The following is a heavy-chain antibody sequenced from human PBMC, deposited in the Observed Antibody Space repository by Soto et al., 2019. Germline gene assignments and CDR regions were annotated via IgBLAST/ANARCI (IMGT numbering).Heavy chain of an antibody. CDR3: ARDGGLAPRYGLDV. V-gene: IGHV1-18*01. CDR1: GYTFNTHG. D-gene: IGHD3-16*01. Sequence: QAQLVQSGADVKKPGASVKVSCKASGYTFNTHGLSWVRQAPGQGLEWVGWISDYNGNTKSAQKFQGRVSMTTDTPTSTAYLELRSLTFDVSAIYYCARDGGLAPRYGLDVWGQGTAVTVSS. J-gene: IGHJ6*02. CDR2: ISDYNGNT.